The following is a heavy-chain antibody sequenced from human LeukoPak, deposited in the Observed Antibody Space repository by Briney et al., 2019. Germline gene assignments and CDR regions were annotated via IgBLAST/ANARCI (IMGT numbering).Heavy chain of an antibody. V-gene: IGHV1-18*01. J-gene: IGHJ4*02. CDR3: ARHYDFWSGYFLNTITFDY. CDR2: IGAYNGNT. Sequence: ASVKVSCKASGYTFTSYGISWVRQAPGQGLEWMGWIGAYNGNTNYAQKLQGRVTMTTDTSTSTAYMELRSLRSDDTAVYYCARHYDFWSGYFLNTITFDYWGQGTLVTVSS. CDR1: GYTFTSYG. D-gene: IGHD3-3*01.